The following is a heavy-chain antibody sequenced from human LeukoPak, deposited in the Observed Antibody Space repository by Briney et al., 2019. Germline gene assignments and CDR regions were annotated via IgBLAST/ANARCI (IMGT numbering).Heavy chain of an antibody. CDR3: ARDAYVEMATIVDY. CDR1: GYTFTSYG. CDR2: ISAYNGNT. Sequence: GASVKVSCKASGYTFTSYGISWVRQAPGQGLEWMGWISAYNGNTNYAQKLQGRVTMTTVTSTSTAYMELRSLISDDTAVYYCARDAYVEMATIVDYWGQGPLVTVSS. J-gene: IGHJ4*02. V-gene: IGHV1-18*01. D-gene: IGHD5-24*01.